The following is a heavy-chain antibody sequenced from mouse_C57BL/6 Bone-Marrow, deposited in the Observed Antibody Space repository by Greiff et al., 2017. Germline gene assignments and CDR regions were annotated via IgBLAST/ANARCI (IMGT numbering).Heavy chain of an antibody. CDR2: ISNGGGST. D-gene: IGHD1-1*01. CDR3: ALTTVDYYAMDY. Sequence: EVQVVESGGGLVQPGGSLKLSCAASGFTFSDYYMYWVRQTPEKRLEWVAYISNGGGSTYYPDTVKGRCTISRDNAKNTLYLQMSRLKSEDTAMYYCALTTVDYYAMDYWGQGTSVTVSS. V-gene: IGHV5-12*01. CDR1: GFTFSDYY. J-gene: IGHJ4*01.